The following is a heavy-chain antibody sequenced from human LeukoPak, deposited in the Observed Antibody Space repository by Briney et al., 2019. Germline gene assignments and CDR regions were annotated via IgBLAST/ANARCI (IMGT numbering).Heavy chain of an antibody. CDR1: GFTFSSYG. D-gene: IGHD2-2*01. V-gene: IGHV3-33*01. Sequence: GRPLLLSCAASGFTFSSYGMQWGRQAPGKGLEWVAVRWYDGSNKYYEDAVKGRFTIYTDNSKNTLYLQMNSLRAEDTAVYYCARDWMWYQLLPWLRMDVWGQGTTVTVSS. J-gene: IGHJ6*02. CDR2: RWYDGSNK. CDR3: ARDWMWYQLLPWLRMDV.